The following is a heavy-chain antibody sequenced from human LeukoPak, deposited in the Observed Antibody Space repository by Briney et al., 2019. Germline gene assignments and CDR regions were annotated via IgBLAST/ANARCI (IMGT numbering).Heavy chain of an antibody. CDR3: ARDPDSSGWSYDAFDI. D-gene: IGHD6-19*01. Sequence: ASVKVSCKASGYTFTSYGISWVRQAPGQGLEWMGWISAYKGNTNYAQKLQGRVTMTTDTSTSTAYMELRSLRSDDTAVYYCARDPDSSGWSYDAFDIWGQGTMVTVSS. CDR2: ISAYKGNT. J-gene: IGHJ3*02. V-gene: IGHV1-18*01. CDR1: GYTFTSYG.